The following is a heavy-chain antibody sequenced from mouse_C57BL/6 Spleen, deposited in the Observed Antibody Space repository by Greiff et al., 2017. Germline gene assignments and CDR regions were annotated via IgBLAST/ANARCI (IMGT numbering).Heavy chain of an antibody. J-gene: IGHJ3*01. Sequence: VQLQQSGAELVMPGASVKLSCKASGYTFTSYWMHWVKQRPGQGLEWIGEIDPSDSYTNYNQKFKGKSTLTVDKSSSTAYMQLSSLTSEDSAVYYCARSHYYGSGAYWGQGTLVTVSA. CDR2: IDPSDSYT. V-gene: IGHV1-69*01. CDR3: ARSHYYGSGAY. CDR1: GYTFTSYW. D-gene: IGHD1-1*01.